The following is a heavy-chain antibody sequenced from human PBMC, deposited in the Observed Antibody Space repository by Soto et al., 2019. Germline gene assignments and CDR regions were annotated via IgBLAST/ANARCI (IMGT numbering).Heavy chain of an antibody. J-gene: IGHJ4*02. Sequence: ESGGGLVKPGGSLRLSCVASGFTFSAHTMNWVRQAPGKGLEWISSISSGSSYIYYADSVKGRFSISRGNAKKALYLQMNSLRAEDSAVYYCARDSASGHFDYWGQGTLLTVSS. V-gene: IGHV3-21*01. CDR1: GFTFSAHT. CDR3: ARDSASGHFDY. D-gene: IGHD6-25*01. CDR2: ISSGSSYI.